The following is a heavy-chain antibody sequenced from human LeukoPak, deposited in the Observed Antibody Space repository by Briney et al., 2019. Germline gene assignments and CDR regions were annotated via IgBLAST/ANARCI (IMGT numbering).Heavy chain of an antibody. J-gene: IGHJ4*02. V-gene: IGHV3-48*03. Sequence: PGGSLRLSCAASGFTFSSYEMNWVRQAPGKGLERVSYISSSGSTIYYADSVKGRFTISRDNAKNSLYLQMNSLRAEDTAVYYCARGGRDGYDFDYWGQGTLGTVSS. CDR1: GFTFSSYE. D-gene: IGHD5-12*01. CDR3: ARGGRDGYDFDY. CDR2: ISSSGSTI.